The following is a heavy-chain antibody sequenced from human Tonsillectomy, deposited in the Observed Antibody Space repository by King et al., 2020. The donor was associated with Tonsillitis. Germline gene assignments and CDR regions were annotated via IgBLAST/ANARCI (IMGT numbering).Heavy chain of an antibody. J-gene: IGHJ4*02. Sequence: VQLVESGGNLVQPGGSLRLSCAASGFTFSSYWMHWVRQAPGKGLVWVSRITHDGSITKYADSVKGRFTISRDNTKNTLYLQMNSLRAEDTAVYYCARKGGDFSSGYQRDLTSIDYWGLGTLVTVSS. CDR1: GFTFSSYW. CDR2: ITHDGSIT. CDR3: ARKGGDFSSGYQRDLTSIDY. D-gene: IGHD6-19*01. V-gene: IGHV3-74*03.